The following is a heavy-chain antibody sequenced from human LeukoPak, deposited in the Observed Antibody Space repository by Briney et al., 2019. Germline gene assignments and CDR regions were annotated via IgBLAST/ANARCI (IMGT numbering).Heavy chain of an antibody. D-gene: IGHD5-12*01. Sequence: GGSLRLSCAASGFTFSNYAMSWVRQAPGKGLEWVAAISGSGGSTYYADSVKGRFTISRDNSKNTLFLQMNSLIAEDTAVYYCAKDQWHGGYDNVHWGQGTLVTVSS. CDR1: GFTFSNYA. CDR2: ISGSGGST. CDR3: AKDQWHGGYDNVH. J-gene: IGHJ4*02. V-gene: IGHV3-23*01.